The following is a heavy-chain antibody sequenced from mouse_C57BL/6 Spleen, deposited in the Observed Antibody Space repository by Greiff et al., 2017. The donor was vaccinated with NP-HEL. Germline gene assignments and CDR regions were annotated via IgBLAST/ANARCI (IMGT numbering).Heavy chain of an antibody. V-gene: IGHV1-64*01. Sequence: QVQLQQPGAELVKPGASVKLSCKASGYTFTSYWMHWVKQRPGQGLEWIGMIHPNSGSTNYNEKFKSKATLTVDKSSSTAYMQLSSLTSEDSAVYYCARKGCITTVEVPFAYWGQGTLVTVSA. CDR2: IHPNSGST. D-gene: IGHD1-1*01. CDR1: GYTFTSYW. J-gene: IGHJ3*01. CDR3: ARKGCITTVEVPFAY.